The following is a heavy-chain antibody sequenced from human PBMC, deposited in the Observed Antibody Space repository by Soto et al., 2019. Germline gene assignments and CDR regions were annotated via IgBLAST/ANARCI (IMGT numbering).Heavy chain of an antibody. Sequence: SQTLSLTCAISGDSVSSNSAAWNWIRQSPSRGLEWLGRTYYRSKWYNDYAVSVKSRITINPDTSKNQFSLQLNSVTPGDTAVYYCARDERLIAAAGMYGMDVWGQGTMVTVSS. CDR2: TYYRSKWYN. CDR1: GDSVSSNSAA. J-gene: IGHJ6*02. CDR3: ARDERLIAAAGMYGMDV. V-gene: IGHV6-1*01. D-gene: IGHD6-13*01.